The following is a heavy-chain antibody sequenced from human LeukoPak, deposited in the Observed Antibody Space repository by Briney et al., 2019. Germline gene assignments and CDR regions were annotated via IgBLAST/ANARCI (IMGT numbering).Heavy chain of an antibody. D-gene: IGHD6-6*01. J-gene: IGHJ4*02. Sequence: GGSLRLSCAAAGFTFSSYAVNWVRQAPGVGLEWVSAISGSGGSTYHADSVKGRFTISRDNSKNTLFLQMNSLRAEDAAVYYCAKGRGIAARPDYFDYWGQGTLVTVSS. CDR1: GFTFSSYA. CDR2: ISGSGGST. V-gene: IGHV3-23*01. CDR3: AKGRGIAARPDYFDY.